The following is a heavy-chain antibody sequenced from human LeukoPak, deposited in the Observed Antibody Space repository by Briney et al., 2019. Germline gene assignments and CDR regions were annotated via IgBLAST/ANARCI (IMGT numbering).Heavy chain of an antibody. CDR2: IYYIGST. CDR3: ARVFYGDYSWFDP. Sequence: SETLSLTCTVSGGSISSYYWSWIRQPPGKGLEWIGYIYYIGSTNYNPSLKSRVTISVDTSKNQFSLKLSSVTAADTAVYYCARVFYGDYSWFDPWGQGTLVTVSS. V-gene: IGHV4-59*01. CDR1: GGSISSYY. D-gene: IGHD4-17*01. J-gene: IGHJ5*02.